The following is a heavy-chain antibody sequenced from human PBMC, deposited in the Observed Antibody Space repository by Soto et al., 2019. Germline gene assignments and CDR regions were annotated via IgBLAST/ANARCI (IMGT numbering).Heavy chain of an antibody. CDR2: IWHDGRKK. V-gene: IGHV3-33*01. Sequence: QVQLVESGGGVVQPERSLRLSCVASRFTFSDYGMHWVRQAPCKGLEWVAVIWHDGRKKDYVDSVKGRFTVYRDNSKNTLYLQMNSLRVEDTATYYCARDRGADAPIDFWGHGTLVTVSS. CDR1: RFTFSDYG. J-gene: IGHJ4*01. CDR3: ARDRGADAPIDF.